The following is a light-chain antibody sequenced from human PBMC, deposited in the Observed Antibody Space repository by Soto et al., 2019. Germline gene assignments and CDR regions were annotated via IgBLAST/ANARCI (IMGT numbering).Light chain of an antibody. J-gene: IGKJ3*01. CDR3: QKYNSAPPFT. CDR2: AAS. CDR1: QGISNY. V-gene: IGKV1-27*01. Sequence: DIQMTQSPSSLSASVGDRVTITCRASQGISNYLAWYQQKPGKVPKLLIYAASTLQSGVPSRFSGSGSGTDFKHTISSLQPEDVATHYCQKYNSAPPFTFGPGTKVDIK.